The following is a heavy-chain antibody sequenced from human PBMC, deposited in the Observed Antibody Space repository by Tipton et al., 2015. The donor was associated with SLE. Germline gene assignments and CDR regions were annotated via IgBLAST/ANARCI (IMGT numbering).Heavy chain of an antibody. J-gene: IGHJ4*02. CDR2: INHSGST. CDR3: AGPPGVTTAG. D-gene: IGHD4-17*01. Sequence: TLSLTCAVYGGSFSGYYWSWIRQPPGKGLEGIGEINHSGSTNYNPSLKSRVTISVDTSKNQFSLKLSSVTAADTAVYYCAGPPGVTTAGWGQGTLVTVSS. CDR1: GGSFSGYY. V-gene: IGHV4-34*01.